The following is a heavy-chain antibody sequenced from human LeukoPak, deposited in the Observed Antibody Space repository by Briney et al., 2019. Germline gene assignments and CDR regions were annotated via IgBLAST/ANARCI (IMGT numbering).Heavy chain of an antibody. CDR2: INRSGIT. J-gene: IGHJ6*02. V-gene: IGHV4-34*01. CDR3: ARGDTKWGLVQMDV. D-gene: IGHD1-1*01. CDR1: GGSFSGYH. Sequence: SETLSLTCTVYGGSFSGYHWAWIRQPPGKGLEWIGEINRSGITTYNPSLTSRVTMSVDTSKNQFSLKLSSVTAADTAVYCCARGDTKWGLVQMDVWGQGTTVTVSS.